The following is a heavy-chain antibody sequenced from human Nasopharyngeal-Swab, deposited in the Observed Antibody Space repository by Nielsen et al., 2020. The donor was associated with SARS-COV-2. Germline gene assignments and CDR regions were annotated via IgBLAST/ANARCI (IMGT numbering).Heavy chain of an antibody. Sequence: WIRQPPGKGLEWIGCIYYSGSTYYNPSLKSRVTISVDTSKNQFSLKLNSVTAADTAVYYCARARRNFVVVSAFDYWGQGTLVTVSS. J-gene: IGHJ4*02. CDR2: IYYSGST. CDR3: ARARRNFVVVSAFDY. V-gene: IGHV4-31*02. D-gene: IGHD2-21*02.